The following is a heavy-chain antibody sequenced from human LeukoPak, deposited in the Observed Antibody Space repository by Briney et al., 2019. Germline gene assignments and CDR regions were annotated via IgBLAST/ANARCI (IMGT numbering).Heavy chain of an antibody. CDR2: IITISSHI. CDR3: ARAPFNRVTIFGVVKEWSWFDP. J-gene: IGHJ5*02. D-gene: IGHD3-3*01. CDR1: GFTFGSYT. Sequence: GGSMRPACAASGFTFGSYTMNWVRQPPGKGLEWVSSIITISSHIYYADSVKGRLTISRDKAKNSLYLQMNSLRAEDTAVYYCARAPFNRVTIFGVVKEWSWFDPWGQGTLVTVSS. V-gene: IGHV3-21*01.